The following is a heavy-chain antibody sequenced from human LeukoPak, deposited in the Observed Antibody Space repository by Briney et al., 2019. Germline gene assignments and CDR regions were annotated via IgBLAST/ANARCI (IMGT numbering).Heavy chain of an antibody. CDR1: GFSVSNND. CDR3: ARVDIVVVPAASSDY. D-gene: IGHD2-2*01. Sequence: GGSLRLSCAASGFSVSNNDMSWVRQAPGKGLEWVSVIYSGGGTYYADSVKGRFTISRDNSKNTLYLQMNSLRAEDTAVYYCARVDIVVVPAASSDYWGQGTLVTVSS. J-gene: IGHJ4*02. CDR2: IYSGGGT. V-gene: IGHV3-66*01.